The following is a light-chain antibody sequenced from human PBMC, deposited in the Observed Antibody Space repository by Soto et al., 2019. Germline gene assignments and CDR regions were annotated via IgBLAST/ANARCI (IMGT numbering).Light chain of an antibody. V-gene: IGLV7-46*01. CDR2: ETS. Sequence: QAVVTQEPSLTVSPGGTVTLTCGSSTGAVTGGHYPYWFQQKPGQAPRTLIYETSNRHSWTPARFSGSLLGGKAALTLSGAQPEDEADYYCLLSYSDARVFGTGTKLTV. J-gene: IGLJ1*01. CDR1: TGAVTGGHY. CDR3: LLSYSDARV.